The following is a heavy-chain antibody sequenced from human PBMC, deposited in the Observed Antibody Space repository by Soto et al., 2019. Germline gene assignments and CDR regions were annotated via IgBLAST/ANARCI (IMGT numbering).Heavy chain of an antibody. CDR2: IYYSGST. CDR1: GCSISTYY. J-gene: IGHJ5*02. CDR3: ARGTPEITMVRGIMISFDH. Sequence: XETLSLTCTVSGCSISTYYWSWIRQPPGKGLDWIGYIYYSGSTKYNPSLKSRVTISVDTSKNQFSLKLNSVTAADTAVYYCARGTPEITMVRGIMISFDHWGQGTLVTVSS. V-gene: IGHV4-59*01. D-gene: IGHD3-10*01.